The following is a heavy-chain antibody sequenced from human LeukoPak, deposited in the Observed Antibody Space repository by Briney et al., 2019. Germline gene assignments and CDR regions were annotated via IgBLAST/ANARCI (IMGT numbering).Heavy chain of an antibody. Sequence: SETLSLTCTVAGEYISSYYWSWIRQSAENGLEWIGRVHISGTTHYNPSLQGRVTMSVDTSKNQFSLNLNSVTAADTAVYYCARDPGDTYHDWYFDLLGRGTVVTVSS. D-gene: IGHD4-17*01. CDR2: VHISGTT. CDR1: GEYISSYY. J-gene: IGHJ2*01. V-gene: IGHV4-4*07. CDR3: ARDPGDTYHDWYFDL.